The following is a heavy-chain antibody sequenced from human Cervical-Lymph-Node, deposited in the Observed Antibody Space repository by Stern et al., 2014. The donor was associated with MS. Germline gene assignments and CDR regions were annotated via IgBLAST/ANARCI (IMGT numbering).Heavy chain of an antibody. J-gene: IGHJ4*02. V-gene: IGHV3-9*01. Sequence: EVQLVESGGVLVQPGRSLSLSCAASGFTFDDYAMHWVQQAPGKGLEWVSGISWNSGNIGYADSVKGRFTISRANAKNYLYLQMHSLRAEDTALYYCAKGMYYNTPPFDYWGQGSLVTVSS. CDR2: ISWNSGNI. CDR1: GFTFDDYA. CDR3: AKGMYYNTPPFDY. D-gene: IGHD2-8*01.